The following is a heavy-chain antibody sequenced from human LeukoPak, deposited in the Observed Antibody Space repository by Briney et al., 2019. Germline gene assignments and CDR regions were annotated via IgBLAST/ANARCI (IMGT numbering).Heavy chain of an antibody. D-gene: IGHD2-15*01. CDR3: ARHEDIVVVVAATGYMDV. Sequence: SETLSLTCAVYGGSFSGYYWGWIRQPPGKGLEWIGSIYYSGSTYYNPSLKSRVTISVDTSKNQFSLKLSSVTAADTAVYYCARHEDIVVVVAATGYMDVWGKGTTVTVSS. J-gene: IGHJ6*03. V-gene: IGHV4-39*01. CDR1: GGSFSGYY. CDR2: IYYSGST.